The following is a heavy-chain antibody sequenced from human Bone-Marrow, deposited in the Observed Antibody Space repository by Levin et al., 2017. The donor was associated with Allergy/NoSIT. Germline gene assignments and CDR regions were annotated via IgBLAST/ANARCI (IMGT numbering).Heavy chain of an antibody. J-gene: IGHJ5*02. D-gene: IGHD1/OR15-1a*01. V-gene: IGHV3-21*01. CDR1: GFRFTSYS. CDR3: ARDHSYQNWNNGTPVNWFGP. Sequence: PGGSLRLSCAASGFRFTSYSMNWVRQAPGKGLEWVSSISSGSTYINYSDSVKGRFTISRDNAKYSLYLQMNSLRAEDTAVYYCARDHSYQNWNNGTPVNWFGPWGQGILVTVYS. CDR2: ISSGSTYI.